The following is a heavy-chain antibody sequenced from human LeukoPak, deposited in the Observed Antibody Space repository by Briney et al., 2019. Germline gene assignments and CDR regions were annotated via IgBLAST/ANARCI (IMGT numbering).Heavy chain of an antibody. CDR3: AKDQGYGSGSNLVNN. Sequence: GGSLRLSCAASGFTFSSYGMHWVRQAPGKGLEWVAVISYDGSNKYYADSVKGRFTISRDNSKNTLYLQMNSLRAEDTAVYYCAKDQGYGSGSNLVNNWGQGTLVTVSS. D-gene: IGHD3-10*01. CDR2: ISYDGSNK. V-gene: IGHV3-30*18. J-gene: IGHJ4*02. CDR1: GFTFSSYG.